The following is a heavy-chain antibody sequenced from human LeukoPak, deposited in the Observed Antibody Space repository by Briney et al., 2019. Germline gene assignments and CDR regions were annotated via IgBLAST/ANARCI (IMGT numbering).Heavy chain of an antibody. Sequence: GASVKVSCKASGYTFTGYYMHWVRQAPGQGLEWMGWINPNSGGTNYAQKFQGRVTVTRDTSITTAYMELSRLRSDDTAVYYCARPAATFEGDDYFDYWGQGTLVTVSS. D-gene: IGHD3-16*01. CDR2: INPNSGGT. CDR3: ARPAATFEGDDYFDY. CDR1: GYTFTGYY. J-gene: IGHJ4*02. V-gene: IGHV1-2*02.